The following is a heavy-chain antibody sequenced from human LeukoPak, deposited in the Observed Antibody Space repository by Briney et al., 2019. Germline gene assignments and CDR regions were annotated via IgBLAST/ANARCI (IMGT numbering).Heavy chain of an antibody. D-gene: IGHD6-19*01. J-gene: IGHJ5*02. V-gene: IGHV3-48*01. CDR2: ISSSSTI. Sequence: GGTLRLSCAASGFTFSSYSMDWVRQAPGKGLEWVSYISSSSTIYYADSVKGRFTISRDNAKNSLYLQMNSLRAEDTAVYYCARDRRSQWLTYNWFDPWGQGTLVTVSS. CDR1: GFTFSSYS. CDR3: ARDRRSQWLTYNWFDP.